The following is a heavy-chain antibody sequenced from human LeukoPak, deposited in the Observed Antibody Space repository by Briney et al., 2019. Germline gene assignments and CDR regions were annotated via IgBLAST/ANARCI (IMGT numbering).Heavy chain of an antibody. CDR2: TSTSGGSA. CDR1: GLTFSSYA. V-gene: IGHV3-23*01. CDR3: ARYSGSYYYPPAWDL. J-gene: IGHJ4*02. Sequence: KPGGSLRLSCAASGLTFSSYAMSWVRQAPGKGLEWVSATSTSGGSAYYADSVKGRFTISRDNSKNTLYLQMDSLRADDTAVYYCARYSGSYYYPPAWDLWGQGTLVTVSS. D-gene: IGHD1-26*01.